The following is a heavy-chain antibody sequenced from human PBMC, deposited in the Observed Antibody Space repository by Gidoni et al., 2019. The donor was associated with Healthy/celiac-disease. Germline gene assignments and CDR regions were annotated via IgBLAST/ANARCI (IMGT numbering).Heavy chain of an antibody. CDR1: GGSFRGYY. CDR3: ARGRRLSSSPPDNWFDP. Sequence: QVQLQQWGAGLLKPSETLSLTCAVYGGSFRGYYWSWIRQPPGKGLEWIGEINHSGSTNYNPSLKSRVTISVDTSKNQFSLKLSPVTAADTAVYYCARGRRLSSSPPDNWFDPWGQGTLVTVSS. D-gene: IGHD6-13*01. J-gene: IGHJ5*02. V-gene: IGHV4-34*01. CDR2: INHSGST.